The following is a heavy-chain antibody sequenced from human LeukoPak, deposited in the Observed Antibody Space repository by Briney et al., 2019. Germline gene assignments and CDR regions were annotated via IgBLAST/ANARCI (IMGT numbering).Heavy chain of an antibody. J-gene: IGHJ4*02. V-gene: IGHV3-23*01. D-gene: IGHD3-3*01. CDR2: ISGSGGST. CDR1: GFTFSSYA. CDR3: AKDNDFWSGYYSNYYFDY. Sequence: GGSLRLSXAASGFTFSSYAMSWVRQAPGKGLEWVSAISGSGGSTYYADSVKGRFTISRDNSKNTLYLQMNSLRAEDTAVYYCAKDNDFWSGYYSNYYFDYWGQGTLVTVSS.